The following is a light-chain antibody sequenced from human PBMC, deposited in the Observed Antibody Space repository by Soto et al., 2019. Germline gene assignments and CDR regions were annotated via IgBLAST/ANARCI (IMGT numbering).Light chain of an antibody. CDR1: HSVSSSY. CDR3: QQYGSSPPYT. Sequence: EIVLTQSPGTLSLSPGERATLSCRASHSVSSSYLAWYRQKPGQAPRLLIYGASSRATGIPDRFSGSGSGTDFILTISRLEPEDFAVYYCQQYGSSPPYTFGQGTKLEIK. J-gene: IGKJ2*01. CDR2: GAS. V-gene: IGKV3-20*01.